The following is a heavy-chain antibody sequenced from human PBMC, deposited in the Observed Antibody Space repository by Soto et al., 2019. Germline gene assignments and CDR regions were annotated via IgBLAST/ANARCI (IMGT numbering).Heavy chain of an antibody. V-gene: IGHV1-18*01. J-gene: IGHJ4*02. CDR3: ARDHGGGITVE. D-gene: IGHD3-16*01. Sequence: QVQLVQSGAEVKKPGASVKVSCKASGYTFTSYAISWVRQAPGQGLEWMGWISAYNGNTKYAQKRQXXVTMTTDASTSTAYMELRSLRSDDTAVYYCARDHGGGITVEWGQGTLVTVSS. CDR2: ISAYNGNT. CDR1: GYTFTSYA.